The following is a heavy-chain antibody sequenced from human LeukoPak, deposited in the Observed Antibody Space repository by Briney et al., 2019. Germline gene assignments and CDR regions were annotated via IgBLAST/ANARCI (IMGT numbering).Heavy chain of an antibody. V-gene: IGHV4-39*07. CDR3: ARGRGYDPVVFYFDS. D-gene: IGHD2-15*01. CDR2: IFYSGTT. Sequence: SETLSLTCSVSGAFITSSPYFWGWIRQTPGKGLEWVGSIFYSGTTYYNPSLTSRVTISEDSSKNQFSLRLHSLTAADTAIYYCARGRGYDPVVFYFDSWGQGTAVIVSS. CDR1: GAFITSSPYF. J-gene: IGHJ4*02.